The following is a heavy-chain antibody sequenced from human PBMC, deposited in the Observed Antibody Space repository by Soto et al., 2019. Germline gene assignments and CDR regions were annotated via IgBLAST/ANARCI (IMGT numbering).Heavy chain of an antibody. V-gene: IGHV3-11*06. CDR1: GSTSYDSY. Sequence: PGGSLRLSCVASGSTSYDSYMSWLRQAPGKGLEWVSYISSSSGFTDYADSVKGRFTISRDNTKNSLYLQMNSLTVEDTAVYFCAKVITRFCSNGKCHFWFDPWGQGTLVTVSS. J-gene: IGHJ5*02. CDR2: ISSSSGFT. D-gene: IGHD3-10*01. CDR3: AKVITRFCSNGKCHFWFDP.